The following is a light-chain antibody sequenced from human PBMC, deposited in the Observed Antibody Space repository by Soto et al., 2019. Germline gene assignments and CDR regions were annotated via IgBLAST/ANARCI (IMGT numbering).Light chain of an antibody. CDR2: GAS. V-gene: IGKV3-20*01. Sequence: EIVLTQSPGTLPFSPGERATLSCRASQSVSSSYLAWYQQKNGQAPRLLIYGASSRATGVPDRFSGSGSGTDFTLTISRLEPEDFAVFYCQQYGSSPWTFGQGTKVEIK. J-gene: IGKJ1*01. CDR3: QQYGSSPWT. CDR1: QSVSSSY.